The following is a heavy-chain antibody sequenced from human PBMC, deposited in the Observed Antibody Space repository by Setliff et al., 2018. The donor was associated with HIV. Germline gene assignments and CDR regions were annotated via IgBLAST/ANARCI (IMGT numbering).Heavy chain of an antibody. V-gene: IGHV4-34*01. CDR2: INHSGST. J-gene: IGHJ6*03. D-gene: IGHD6-13*01. CDR1: GASFSGYY. Sequence: PSETLSLTCAVYGASFSGYYWTWIRQPPGKGLEWIGEINHSGSTNYNPSLKSRVTISVDTSKNQFSLKLSSVTAADTAVYYCARGARLLAGYSDRWDYYYMAVWGKGTTVTVSS. CDR3: ARGARLLAGYSDRWDYYYMAV.